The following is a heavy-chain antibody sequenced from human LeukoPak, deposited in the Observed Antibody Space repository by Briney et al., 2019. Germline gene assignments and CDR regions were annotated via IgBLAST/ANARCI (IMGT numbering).Heavy chain of an antibody. J-gene: IGHJ6*02. CDR1: GGSISSGDYY. CDR2: IYYSGST. Sequence: SQTLSLTCTVSGGSISSGDYYWSWIRQPPGKGLEWIGYIYYSGSTYYNPSLKSRVTISVDTSKNQFSLKLSSVTAADPAVYYCARYFRGGVVTHYYYYYGMDVWGQGTTVTVSS. V-gene: IGHV4-30-4*01. D-gene: IGHD3-3*01. CDR3: ARYFRGGVVTHYYYYYGMDV.